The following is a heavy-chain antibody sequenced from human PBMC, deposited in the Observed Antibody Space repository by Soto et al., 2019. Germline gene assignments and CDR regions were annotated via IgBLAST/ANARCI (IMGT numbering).Heavy chain of an antibody. V-gene: IGHV1-18*04. Sequence: QGPLVQSGTEVKKPGASVKVSCKTSGYTFTNHGSNWGRQAPGQGLEWIGRINSYNANTNYAQKLQGRVTMTTDTSSTTAYRDLSSLPSDDTAGYYCARDRLSGICGDGVACWGHGTVVTDSS. CDR1: GYTFTNHG. CDR3: ARDRLSGICGDGVAC. CDR2: INSYNANT. J-gene: IGHJ3*01. D-gene: IGHD2-8*01.